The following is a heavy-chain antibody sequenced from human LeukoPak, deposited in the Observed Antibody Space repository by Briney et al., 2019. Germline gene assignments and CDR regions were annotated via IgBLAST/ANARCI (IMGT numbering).Heavy chain of an antibody. J-gene: IGHJ6*02. Sequence: ASVKVSCKASGYTFTSYDINWVRQATGQGLEWMGWMNPNSGNTGYAQKFQGRVTMTRNTSISTAYMELSSLRSEDTAVYYCARGLVDGSGYSYYYGMDVWGQGTTVTVSS. CDR3: ARGLVDGSGYSYYYGMDV. CDR2: MNPNSGNT. CDR1: GYTFTSYD. V-gene: IGHV1-8*01. D-gene: IGHD3-10*01.